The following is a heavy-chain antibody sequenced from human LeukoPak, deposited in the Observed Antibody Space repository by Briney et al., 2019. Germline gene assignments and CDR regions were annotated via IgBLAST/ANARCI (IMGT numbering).Heavy chain of an antibody. J-gene: IGHJ4*02. V-gene: IGHV4-4*08. Sequence: SETLSLTCTVSGGSISSYYWSWIRQPPGKGLEWIGRIYTSGSTNYNPSLKSRVTISVDTSKNQFSLKLSSVTAADTAVYYCARASTYYYDSSGNQSWGQGTLVTVSS. CDR3: ARASTYYYDSSGNQS. D-gene: IGHD3-22*01. CDR2: IYTSGST. CDR1: GGSISSYY.